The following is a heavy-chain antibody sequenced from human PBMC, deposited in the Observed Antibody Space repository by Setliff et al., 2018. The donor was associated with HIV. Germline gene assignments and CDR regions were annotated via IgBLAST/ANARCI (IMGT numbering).Heavy chain of an antibody. Sequence: GGSLRLSCAASGFTFSSYEMNWVRQAPGKGLEWVAYISASGSTIYYADSVKGRFTISRDNAKNSLYLQMNSLRAEDTALYYCAKDIIPAGLFHDLWGQGTLVTVSS. CDR2: ISASGSTI. J-gene: IGHJ5*02. CDR3: AKDIIPAGLFHDL. D-gene: IGHD2-2*01. V-gene: IGHV3-48*03. CDR1: GFTFSSYE.